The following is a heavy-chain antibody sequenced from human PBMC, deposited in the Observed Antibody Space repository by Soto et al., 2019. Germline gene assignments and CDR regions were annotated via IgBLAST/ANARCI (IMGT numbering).Heavy chain of an antibody. CDR1: GYTFTSYD. Sequence: ASVKVSCKASGYTFTSYDINWVRQATGQGLEWMGWMNPNSGNTGYAQKFQGRVTMTRNTSISTAYMELSSLRSEDTAVYYCARASNFRYDFWSGYYHYFDYWGQGTLVTVSQVRPRSEDTAVYYCAREVVVPAATYYYYGMDVWGQGTTVTVSS. CDR3: ARASNFRYDFWSGYYHYFDYWGQGTLVTVSQVRPRSEDTAVYYCAREVVVPAATYYYYGMDV. V-gene: IGHV1-8*01. D-gene: IGHD3-3*01. CDR2: MNPNSGNT. J-gene: IGHJ6*02.